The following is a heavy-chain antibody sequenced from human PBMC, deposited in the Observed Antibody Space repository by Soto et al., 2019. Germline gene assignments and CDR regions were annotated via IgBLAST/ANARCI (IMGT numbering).Heavy chain of an antibody. CDR3: ARERIAVAGTLDY. D-gene: IGHD6-19*01. V-gene: IGHV3-64*01. CDR1: GFTFSSYA. CDR2: ISSNGGST. J-gene: IGHJ4*02. Sequence: EVQLVESGGGLVQPGGSLRLSCAASGFTFSSYAMHWVRQAPGKGLEYVSAISSNGGSTYYANSVKGRFTISRDNSKNTLYLQMGSLRAEDMAVYYCARERIAVAGTLDYWGQGTLVTVSS.